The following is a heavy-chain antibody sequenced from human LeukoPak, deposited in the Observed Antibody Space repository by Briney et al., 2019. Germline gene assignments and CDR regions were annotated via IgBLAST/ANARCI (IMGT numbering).Heavy chain of an antibody. CDR2: INPNSGGT. J-gene: IGHJ4*02. CDR3: ARGIAAAGKRDY. D-gene: IGHD6-13*01. CDR1: GYTFTGYY. Sequence: ASVKVSCKASGYTFTGYYMHWVRQAPGRGLEWMGRINPNSGGTNYAQKFQGRVTMTRDTSISTAYMELSRLRSDDTAVYYCARGIAAAGKRDYWGQGTLVTVSS. V-gene: IGHV1-2*06.